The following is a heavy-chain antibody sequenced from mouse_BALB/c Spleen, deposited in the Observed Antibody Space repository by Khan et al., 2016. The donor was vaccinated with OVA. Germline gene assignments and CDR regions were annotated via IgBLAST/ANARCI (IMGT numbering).Heavy chain of an antibody. Sequence: DVQLVESGGGLVQPGGSLKLSCAASGFTFSSYGMSWVRQTPDKRLELVATINSNGGSTYYPASVKGRFTISRDNAKNTLYLQMSSLKSEDTAMYYCARMARTINWGQGTTLTVSS. CDR3: ARMARTIN. V-gene: IGHV5-6-3*01. J-gene: IGHJ2*01. CDR1: GFTFSSYG. CDR2: INSNGGST.